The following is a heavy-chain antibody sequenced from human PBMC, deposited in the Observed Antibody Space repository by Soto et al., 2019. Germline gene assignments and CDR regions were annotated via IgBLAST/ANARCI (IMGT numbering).Heavy chain of an antibody. D-gene: IGHD4-17*01. V-gene: IGHV4-30-2*01. CDR2: IYHSGST. CDR3: ACVTVIPGKTDY. Sequence: SETLSLTCAVSGGSISSGGYSWSWIRQPPGKGLEWIGFIYHSGSTYSNPSLKSRVTISVDRSKNQFSLKLSSVTAADTAVYYCACVTVIPGKTDYPGPATLVTVS. CDR1: GGSISSGGYS. J-gene: IGHJ4*02.